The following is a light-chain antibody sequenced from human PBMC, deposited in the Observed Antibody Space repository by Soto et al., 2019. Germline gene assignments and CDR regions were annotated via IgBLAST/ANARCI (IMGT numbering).Light chain of an antibody. J-gene: IGKJ2*01. Sequence: EIVLTQSPATLSLSPGERATLSCRASQSISTYLAWYQQKPGQAPRLLIYDASNRATGIPARFSGSGSGTDFTLTISSLEPEDFAVYYCQHRTFWPPYTFGQGTKVDI. V-gene: IGKV3-11*01. CDR1: QSISTY. CDR2: DAS. CDR3: QHRTFWPPYT.